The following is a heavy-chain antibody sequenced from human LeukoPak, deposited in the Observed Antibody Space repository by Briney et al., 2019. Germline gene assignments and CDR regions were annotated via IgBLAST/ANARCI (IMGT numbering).Heavy chain of an antibody. CDR1: GGTFSSYA. V-gene: IGHV1-69*04. Sequence: ASVKVSCKASGGTFSSYAISWVRQAPGQGLEWMGRIIPVLGIANYAQKFQGRVTITADKSTSTAYMELSSLRSDDTAVYYCARDRPRAEVTNNNFRYYYYGMDVWGQGTTVTVSS. CDR2: IIPVLGIA. J-gene: IGHJ6*02. D-gene: IGHD4-11*01. CDR3: ARDRPRAEVTNNNFRYYYYGMDV.